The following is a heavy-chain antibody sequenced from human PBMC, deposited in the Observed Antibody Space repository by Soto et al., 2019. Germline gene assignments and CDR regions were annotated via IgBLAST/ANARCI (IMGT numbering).Heavy chain of an antibody. J-gene: IGHJ4*02. CDR1: RYNLTELS. CDR3: ATSRTTHFDY. Sequence: GASVKVSSQDCRYNLTELSLHWLRQAPGKGLEWMGGFDPEDGETIYAQKFQGRVTMTEDTSTDTAYMELSSLRSEDTAVYYCATSRTTHFDYWGQGTLVTVSS. D-gene: IGHD1-7*01. CDR2: FDPEDGET. V-gene: IGHV1-24*01.